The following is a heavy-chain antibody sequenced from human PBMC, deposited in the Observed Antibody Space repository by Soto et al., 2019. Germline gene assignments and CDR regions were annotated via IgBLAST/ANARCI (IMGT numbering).Heavy chain of an antibody. CDR2: INPKSGAS. V-gene: IGHV1-2*02. Sequence: GASVKVSCKAFGYSFIDYYIHWVRQAPGQGLEWMGWINPKSGASNYAQKFQGRVNMTGDTSLSAAYMELSSLTADDTAVYYCTTELSTYNWFDPWGHGTQVTVSS. J-gene: IGHJ5*02. CDR1: GYSFIDYY. D-gene: IGHD3-10*01. CDR3: TTELSTYNWFDP.